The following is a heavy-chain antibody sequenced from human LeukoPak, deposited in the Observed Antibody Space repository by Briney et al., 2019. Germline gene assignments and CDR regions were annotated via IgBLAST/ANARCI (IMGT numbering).Heavy chain of an antibody. V-gene: IGHV3-30*19. J-gene: IGHJ4*02. CDR1: GFTFSDSG. CDR2: IAYDGSRK. CDR3: AKNHKAVTNSGVPSQGY. Sequence: GGSLRLSCAASGFTFSDSGMHWVRQAPGKGLEWVAFIAYDGSRKYYAESVKGRFTISRDDSRNTLYLQMSGLKTEDTAVYYCAKNHKAVTNSGVPSQGYWGQGTLVTVSS. D-gene: IGHD3-3*01.